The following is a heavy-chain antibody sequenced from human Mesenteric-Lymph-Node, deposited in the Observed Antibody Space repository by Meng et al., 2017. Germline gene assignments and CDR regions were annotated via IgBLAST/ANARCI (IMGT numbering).Heavy chain of an antibody. J-gene: IGHJ4*02. Sequence: QVQLQQWGAGLLKPSETLSLTCPVHGGSFSGYYWSWIRQPPGKGLEWIGEINHSGSTNYNPSLKSRVTISVDTSKNQFSLKLSSVTAADTAVYYCARGGGNSWYIDYWGQGTLVTVSS. CDR2: INHSGST. CDR3: ARGGGNSWYIDY. V-gene: IGHV4-34*01. CDR1: GGSFSGYY. D-gene: IGHD6-13*01.